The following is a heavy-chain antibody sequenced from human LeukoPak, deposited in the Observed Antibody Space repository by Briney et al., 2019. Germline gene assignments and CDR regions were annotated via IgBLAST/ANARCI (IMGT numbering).Heavy chain of an antibody. CDR2: INPSGGST. D-gene: IGHD2-21*02. J-gene: IGHJ4*02. CDR3: ARGKLAYCGGDCHTLYYFDY. V-gene: IGHV1-46*01. CDR1: GYTFTSYY. Sequence: ASVKVSCKASGYTFTSYYMHWVRQAPGQGLEWMGIINPSGGSTSYAQKFQGRVTMTRDTSTSTVYMELSSLRSEDTAVYYCARGKLAYCGGDCHTLYYFDYWGQGTLVTVSS.